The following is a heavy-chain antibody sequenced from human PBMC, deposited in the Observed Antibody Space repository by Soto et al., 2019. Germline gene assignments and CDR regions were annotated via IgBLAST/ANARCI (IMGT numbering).Heavy chain of an antibody. V-gene: IGHV3-11*01. J-gene: IGHJ6*03. CDR3: AGDQGPNYVAV. CDR2: ISGRDGNI. CDR1: GFTFSDSF. Sequence: QVQLVESGGGLVKPGGSLRLSCAASGFTFSDSFISWSRQTPGKGLEWLSYISGRDGNIYYEDSVRGRFTISRENAKNSVDLQMNSLRADDKAVYYCAGDQGPNYVAVWGKGTTVTVS.